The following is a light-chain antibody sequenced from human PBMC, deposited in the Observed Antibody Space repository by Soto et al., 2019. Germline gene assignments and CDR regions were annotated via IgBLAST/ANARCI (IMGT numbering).Light chain of an antibody. CDR3: QQYGSSPTWT. CDR1: QSVGND. V-gene: IGKV3-20*01. J-gene: IGKJ1*01. CDR2: GAS. Sequence: IVLTQSPGTLSLSPGERATLSCRASQSVGNDLAWYQQKPGQAPRLLIYGASTRATGIPDRFSGSGSGTDFTLTISRLEPEDSAVYYCQQYGSSPTWTFGQGTKVDIK.